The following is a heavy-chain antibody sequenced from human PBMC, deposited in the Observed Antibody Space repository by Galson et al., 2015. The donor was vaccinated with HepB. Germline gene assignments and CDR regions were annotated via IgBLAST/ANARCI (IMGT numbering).Heavy chain of an antibody. CDR3: AKFMVTYYYDSSGYYYGAFDY. D-gene: IGHD3-22*01. CDR1: GFTFSTYA. CDR2: ISGSSGST. J-gene: IGHJ4*02. Sequence: SLRLSCAASGFTFSTYAMSWVRQAPGKGLEWVSAISGSSGSTYYADSVKGRFTISRDNSKNTLYLQMNSLRAEDTAVYYCAKFMVTYYYDSSGYYYGAFDYWGQGTLATVSS. V-gene: IGHV3-23*01.